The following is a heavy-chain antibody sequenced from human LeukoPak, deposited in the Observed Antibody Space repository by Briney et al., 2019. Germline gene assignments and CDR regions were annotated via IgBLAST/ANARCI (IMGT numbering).Heavy chain of an antibody. CDR3: ARAPGHDSHDWVSQFDC. D-gene: IGHD5-12*01. Sequence: GGSLRLSCVASGFSFTNYWMSWVRQAPGQGQEWVANIKNDGSAKYYVESVKGRFTISRDNAKNSLYLLMNSLRAEDTAVYYCARAPGHDSHDWVSQFDCWGQGTLVTVSS. V-gene: IGHV3-7*01. CDR2: IKNDGSAK. J-gene: IGHJ4*02. CDR1: GFSFTNYW.